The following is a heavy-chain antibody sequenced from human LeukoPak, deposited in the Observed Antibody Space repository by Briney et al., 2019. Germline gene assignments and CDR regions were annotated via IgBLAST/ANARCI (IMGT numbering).Heavy chain of an antibody. CDR2: ISNSGGTT. CDR3: ASNSRGY. Sequence: PGGSLRLSCSASGFVFSSFGMHWVRQAPGKGLEFVSGISNSGGTTYYADSVKGRFTISRDNSKNTLYPQMSSLRPEDTAVYYCASNSRGYWGQGTLVTVSS. D-gene: IGHD2/OR15-2a*01. V-gene: IGHV3-64D*09. J-gene: IGHJ4*02. CDR1: GFVFSSFG.